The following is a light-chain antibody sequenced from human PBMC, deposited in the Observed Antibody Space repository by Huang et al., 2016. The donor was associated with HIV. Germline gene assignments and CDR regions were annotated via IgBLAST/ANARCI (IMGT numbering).Light chain of an antibody. Sequence: DIRMTQSPSSVSASVGDTVTITCRASQGVGTWLVWYQQRPGKAPKLLILAASTLQSGVPSKCSGSGSGTDFSLTIRGLQPEDFATYYCQQANSFPFTFGGGTKVEIK. J-gene: IGKJ4*01. CDR1: QGVGTW. V-gene: IGKV1-12*01. CDR3: QQANSFPFT. CDR2: AAS.